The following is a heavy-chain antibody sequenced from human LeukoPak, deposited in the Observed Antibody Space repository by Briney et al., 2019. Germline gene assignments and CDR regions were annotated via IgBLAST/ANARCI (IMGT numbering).Heavy chain of an antibody. CDR3: ARLVVPPGNRGWYYEY. D-gene: IGHD2-2*01. J-gene: IGHJ4*02. CDR2: INQRGSEK. V-gene: IGHV3-7*03. CDR1: GFTFSNYW. Sequence: QSGGSLRLSCAASGFTFSNYWMSWVRQGPGEGLEWVANINQRGSEKYYVDSVKGQFTISRDNAKNSLDLQMNSLRVEDTAIYYCARLVVPPGNRGWYYEYWGQGTLVTVSS.